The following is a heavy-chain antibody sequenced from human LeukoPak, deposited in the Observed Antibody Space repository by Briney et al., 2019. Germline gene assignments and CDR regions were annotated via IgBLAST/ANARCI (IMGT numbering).Heavy chain of an antibody. CDR1: GFTFSSYA. D-gene: IGHD3-3*01. CDR2: ISGSGGST. J-gene: IGHJ4*02. Sequence: GGSLRLSCAASGFTFSSYAMSWVRQAPGKGLEWVSTISGSGGSTYYADSVKGRFTISRDNSKNTLYLQMNSLKTEDTAVYYCTTAFFEGNYWGQGTLVTVSS. V-gene: IGHV3-23*01. CDR3: TTAFFEGNY.